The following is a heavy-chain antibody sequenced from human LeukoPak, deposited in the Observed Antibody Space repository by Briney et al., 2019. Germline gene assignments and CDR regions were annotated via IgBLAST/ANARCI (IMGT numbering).Heavy chain of an antibody. Sequence: SQTLSLTCAVSGGSISGGIYSWSWIRQPPGKGLEWIGYVYHSGSIYYSPSLKSRATISLDRSKNQFSLKLSSVTAADTAVYYCAKDREVVAATRNYYYGMDVWGQGTTVTVSS. V-gene: IGHV4-30-2*01. CDR1: GGSISGGIYS. J-gene: IGHJ6*02. CDR3: AKDREVVAATRNYYYGMDV. D-gene: IGHD2-15*01. CDR2: VYHSGSI.